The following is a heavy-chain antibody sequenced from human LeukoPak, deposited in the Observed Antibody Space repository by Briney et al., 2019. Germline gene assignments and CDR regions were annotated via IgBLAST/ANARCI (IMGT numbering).Heavy chain of an antibody. D-gene: IGHD6-13*01. J-gene: IGHJ4*02. Sequence: SETLSLTCNVSGSSISSYYWSWIRQPPGEGLEWSGYFYHSGGTNYNPSLKGRATISVDTSKNEVSLKLRSVTAADTAVYYCARGASSSWYSLWKFWGQGTLVTVSS. CDR1: GSSISSYY. CDR3: ARGASSSWYSLWKF. CDR2: FYHSGGT. V-gene: IGHV4-59*01.